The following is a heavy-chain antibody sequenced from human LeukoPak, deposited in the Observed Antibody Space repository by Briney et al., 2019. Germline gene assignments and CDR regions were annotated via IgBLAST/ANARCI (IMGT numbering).Heavy chain of an antibody. V-gene: IGHV3-21*01. Sequence: PGGSLRLSCAASGFTFSSYSMNWVRQAPGKGLEWVSPISSSSSYIYYADSVKGRFTISRDNAKNSLYLQMNSLRAEDTAVYYCARDCRRYFDWPPCDAFDIWGQGTMVTVSS. CDR1: GFTFSSYS. D-gene: IGHD3-9*01. CDR3: ARDCRRYFDWPPCDAFDI. J-gene: IGHJ3*02. CDR2: ISSSSSYI.